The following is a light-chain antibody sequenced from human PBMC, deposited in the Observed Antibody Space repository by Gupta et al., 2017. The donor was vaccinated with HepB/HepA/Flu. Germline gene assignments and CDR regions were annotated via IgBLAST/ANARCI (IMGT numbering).Light chain of an antibody. J-gene: IGLJ1*01. CDR1: SSDVGGYNY. V-gene: IGLV2-14*01. CDR3: SSYTSGTTYV. Sequence: QSALTQPASVSGSPGQSITISRPGTSSDVGGYNYVSWYQQNPGKAPKLMIYDVSNRPSGVSNRFSGSKSGNTASLTISGLQAEDEADYYCSSYTSGTTYVFGTGTKVTVL. CDR2: DVS.